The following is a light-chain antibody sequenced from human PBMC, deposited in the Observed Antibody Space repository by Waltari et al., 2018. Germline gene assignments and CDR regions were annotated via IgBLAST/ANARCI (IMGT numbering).Light chain of an antibody. CDR2: EVS. J-gene: IGLJ3*02. CDR1: SSDVGGYNY. Sequence: QSALTQPASVSGSPGQSITISCTGTSSDVGGYNYVSWYQQHPGKAPKLMIYEVSNRPAGVSIRFSGSTSGNTASLTISGLQAEDVADYYSSSYTSSSTLEFGGGTKLTVL. CDR3: SSYTSSSTLE. V-gene: IGLV2-14*01.